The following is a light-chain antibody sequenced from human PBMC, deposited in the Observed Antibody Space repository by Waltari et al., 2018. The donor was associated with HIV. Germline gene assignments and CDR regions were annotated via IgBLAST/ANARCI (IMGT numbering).Light chain of an antibody. CDR3: QSYDNSLSNVV. J-gene: IGLJ2*01. CDR1: NANIGAGYD. V-gene: IGLV1-40*01. Sequence: QSVLTQPPSVSGAPGPRVTIPCTGSNANIGAGYDAHWYQQLPGSAPKLLLFDNRKRPSGGPDRFSGSKSGTSASLVITGLQAADEAVYYCQSYDNSLSNVVFGGGTKLIVL. CDR2: DNR.